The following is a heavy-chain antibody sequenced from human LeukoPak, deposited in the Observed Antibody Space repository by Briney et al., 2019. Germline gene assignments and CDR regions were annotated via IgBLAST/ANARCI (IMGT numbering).Heavy chain of an antibody. J-gene: IGHJ6*02. D-gene: IGHD5-12*01. CDR3: ARVDIVATGYYYYGMDV. CDR2: INPNSGGT. V-gene: IGHV1-2*02. Sequence: GASVKVSCKASGYTFTGYYMHWVRQAPGQGLEWMGWINPNSGGTNYAQKFQGRVTMTRDTSISTAYMELSRLRSDDTAVYYCARVDIVATGYYYYGMDVWGQGTTVTVSS. CDR1: GYTFTGYY.